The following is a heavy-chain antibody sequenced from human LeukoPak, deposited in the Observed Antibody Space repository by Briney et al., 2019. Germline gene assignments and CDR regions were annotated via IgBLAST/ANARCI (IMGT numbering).Heavy chain of an antibody. CDR3: ARHSRYDFWSGYYMDV. J-gene: IGHJ6*03. Sequence: GESLKISCKGSGYKFPTYWIGWVRQMPGKGLEWMGIIYPGDSDTRYSPSFQGQVTISADKSISTAYLQWSSLKASDTAMYYCARHSRYDFWSGYYMDVWGKGTTVTVSS. CDR2: IYPGDSDT. CDR1: GYKFPTYW. D-gene: IGHD3-3*01. V-gene: IGHV5-51*01.